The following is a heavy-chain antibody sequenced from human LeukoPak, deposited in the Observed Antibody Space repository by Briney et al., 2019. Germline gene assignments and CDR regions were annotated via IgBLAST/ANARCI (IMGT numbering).Heavy chain of an antibody. CDR3: AREDEDDYGDYGDAFDI. V-gene: IGHV1-2*02. CDR1: GYTFTRYY. J-gene: IGHJ3*02. D-gene: IGHD4-17*01. CDR2: INPNSGGT. Sequence: ASVKVSCNASGYTFTRYYMHWVRQAPGQGLEWMGWINPNSGGTNYAQKFQGRVTMTRDTSISTAYMELSRLRSDDTAVYYCAREDEDDYGDYGDAFDIWGQGTMVTVSS.